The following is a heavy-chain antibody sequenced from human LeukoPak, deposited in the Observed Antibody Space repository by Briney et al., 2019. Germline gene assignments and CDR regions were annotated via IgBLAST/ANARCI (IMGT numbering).Heavy chain of an antibody. J-gene: IGHJ4*02. V-gene: IGHV3-30-3*01. CDR1: GFTFSSYA. Sequence: PGGSLRLSCAASGFTFSSYAMHWVRQAPGKGLEWVAVISYDGSNKYYADSVKGRFTISRDNSKNTLYLQMNSLRAEDTAVYYCASHIVVVPAAMGGPPPFDYWGQGTLVTVSS. CDR3: ASHIVVVPAAMGGPPPFDY. D-gene: IGHD2-2*01. CDR2: ISYDGSNK.